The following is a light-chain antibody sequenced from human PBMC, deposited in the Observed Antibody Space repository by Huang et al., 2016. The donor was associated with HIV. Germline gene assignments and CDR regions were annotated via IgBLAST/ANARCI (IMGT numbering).Light chain of an antibody. J-gene: IGKJ2*01. CDR1: QNNGNY. Sequence: DIQMTQSPSSLSASVGDRVTITCRASQNNGNYLNWYQQKPEKAPSLLIYAASSLQSGVPSRFGSGGSGAEFTLTISSLQPEDFATYYYTFAQGTKLEIK. V-gene: IGKV1-39*01. CDR2: AAS. CDR3: T.